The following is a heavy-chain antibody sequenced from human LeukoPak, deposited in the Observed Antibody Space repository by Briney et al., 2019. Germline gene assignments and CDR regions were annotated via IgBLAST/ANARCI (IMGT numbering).Heavy chain of an antibody. V-gene: IGHV3-23*01. CDR1: GFTFSSYA. Sequence: PGGSLRLSCAASGFTFSSYAMSWVRQAPGKGLEWLSGISSSGASTYYADSVKGRFTISRDNPKNTLYLQMNSLRAEDTAVYYCAKDGGSGSYLLNWGQGTLVTVSS. CDR3: AKDGGSGSYLLN. D-gene: IGHD3-10*01. J-gene: IGHJ4*02. CDR2: ISSSGAST.